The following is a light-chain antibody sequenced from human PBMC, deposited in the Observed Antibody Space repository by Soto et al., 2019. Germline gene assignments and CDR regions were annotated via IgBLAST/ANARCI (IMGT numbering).Light chain of an antibody. CDR3: QQYGTSPIT. CDR2: GAS. J-gene: IGKJ5*01. Sequence: EIVLTQSPGSLSLSPGERATLSCRASQSVSSSYLAWYQQKPGQAPRLLIYGASTRAASIPDRFSGSGSGTDFSLTISRLEPEDFVVYYCQQYGTSPITFGQGTRLEIK. CDR1: QSVSSSY. V-gene: IGKV3-20*01.